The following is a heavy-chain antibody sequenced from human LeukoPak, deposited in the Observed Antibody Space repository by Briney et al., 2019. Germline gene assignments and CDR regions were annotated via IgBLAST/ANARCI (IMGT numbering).Heavy chain of an antibody. V-gene: IGHV1-2*02. D-gene: IGHD3-10*01. CDR2: INPNSGGT. CDR1: EYTFIGYY. CDR3: VRDRGVWAFDV. J-gene: IGHJ3*01. Sequence: ASAKVSCKAFEYTFIGYYMHWVRQAPGQGPEWMGWINPNSGGTIYAQKFQDRVTMTRDTSISTAYMELNRLRSDDTAVYYCVRDRGVWAFDVWGQGTMVTVSS.